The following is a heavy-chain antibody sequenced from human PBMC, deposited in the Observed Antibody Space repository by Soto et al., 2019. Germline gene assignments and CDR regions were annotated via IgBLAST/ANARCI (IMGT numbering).Heavy chain of an antibody. D-gene: IGHD3-22*01. CDR2: IIPIFGTA. J-gene: IGHJ5*02. CDR3: ARDPHYYDTSNNWFDP. CDR1: GGTFSSYA. V-gene: IGHV1-69*13. Sequence: SVKVSCKASGGTFSSYAISWVRQAPGQGLEWMGGIIPIFGTANYAQKFQGRVTITADGSTSTACMELSSLRSEDTAVYYCARDPHYYDTSNNWFDPWGQGTLVTVSS.